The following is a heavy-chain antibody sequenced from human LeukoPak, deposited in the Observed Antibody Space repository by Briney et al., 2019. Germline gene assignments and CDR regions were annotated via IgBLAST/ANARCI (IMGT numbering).Heavy chain of an antibody. J-gene: IGHJ5*02. CDR1: GGSISSGSYY. CDR2: IYTSGST. D-gene: IGHD1-26*01. CDR3: PRDPSVGALGWFDP. Sequence: SETLSLTCTVSGGSISSGSYYWSWIRQPAGKGLEWIRRIYTSGSTNYNPSLKSRVTISVDTSKNQFSLKLSSVTAADTAVYYCPRDPSVGALGWFDPWGQGTLVTVSS. V-gene: IGHV4-61*02.